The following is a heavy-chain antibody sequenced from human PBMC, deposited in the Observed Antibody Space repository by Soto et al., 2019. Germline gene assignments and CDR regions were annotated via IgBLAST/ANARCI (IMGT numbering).Heavy chain of an antibody. CDR2: ISYDENNR. J-gene: IGHJ4*02. Sequence: PGGSLRLSCAASGFTFRSYAMHWVRQAPGKGLEWVAAISYDENNRYYTDSVKGRFTISRDNSKNTLYLQVNSLRAEDTAVYYCAKEDQYYYDSSGYLDYWGQGTLVTVSS. D-gene: IGHD3-22*01. CDR3: AKEDQYYYDSSGYLDY. V-gene: IGHV3-30-3*01. CDR1: GFTFRSYA.